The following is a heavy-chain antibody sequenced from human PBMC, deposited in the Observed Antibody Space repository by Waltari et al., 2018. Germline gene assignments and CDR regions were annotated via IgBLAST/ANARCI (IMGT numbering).Heavy chain of an antibody. CDR3: ARDNPHILTGYYYYYGMDV. V-gene: IGHV4-61*01. CDR2: IYYRGST. D-gene: IGHD3-9*01. CDR1: GGSVSSGRYY. Sequence: QVQLQESGPGLVKPSETLSLPCTVSGGSVSSGRYYWSWIRPPPGKGLEWIGYIYYRGSTNYNPSLKSRVTISVDTSKNQCSLKLSSVTAADTAVYYCARDNPHILTGYYYYYGMDVWGQGTTVTVSS. J-gene: IGHJ6*02.